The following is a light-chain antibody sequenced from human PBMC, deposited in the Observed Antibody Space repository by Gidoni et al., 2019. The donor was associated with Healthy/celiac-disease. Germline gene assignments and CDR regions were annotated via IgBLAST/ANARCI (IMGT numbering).Light chain of an antibody. CDR3: QQYDNRPPIT. V-gene: IGKV1-33*01. J-gene: IGKJ5*01. CDR1: QDISNY. Sequence: DIQMTQSPSSLSPSVGDRVTITCQASQDISNYLNWYQQKPGKAPKLLIYDASNLETGVPARFSGSGSGTDFTFTISSLQPEDSATYYCQQYDNRPPITFGQGTRLEIK. CDR2: DAS.